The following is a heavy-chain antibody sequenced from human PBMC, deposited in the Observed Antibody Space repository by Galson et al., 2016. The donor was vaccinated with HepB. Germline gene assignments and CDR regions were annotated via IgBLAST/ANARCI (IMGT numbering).Heavy chain of an antibody. J-gene: IGHJ6*02. CDR3: ARDPSYYSGMDV. Sequence: SLRLSCAASGFTFSSCPMSWVRQAPGKGLEWVAYIKEDGSEKYHVDSVKGRFTISRDNAKNSLYLQMNSLRAEDTAVYYCARDPSYYSGMDVWGQGTTVTVSS. CDR2: IKEDGSEK. CDR1: GFTFSSCP. V-gene: IGHV3-7*01.